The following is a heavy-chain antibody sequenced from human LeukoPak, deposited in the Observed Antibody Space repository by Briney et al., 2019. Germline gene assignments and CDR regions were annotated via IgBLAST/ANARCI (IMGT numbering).Heavy chain of an antibody. Sequence: SETLSLTCTVSGVSISSYYWSWIRQPPGKGLEWIGYIYYSGSTNYNPSLKSRVTISVDTSKNQFSLKLSSVTAADTAVYYCARVTGDWYFDLWGRGTLVTVSS. CDR1: GVSISSYY. V-gene: IGHV4-59*01. CDR2: IYYSGST. CDR3: ARVTGDWYFDL. J-gene: IGHJ2*01. D-gene: IGHD7-27*01.